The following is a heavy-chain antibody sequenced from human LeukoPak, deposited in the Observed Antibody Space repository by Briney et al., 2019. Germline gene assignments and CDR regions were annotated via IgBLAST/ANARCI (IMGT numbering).Heavy chain of an antibody. Sequence: SETLSLTCAVYGGSFSGYYWSWIRHPPGKGLEWIGEINHSGSTNYNPSLKSRVTISVDTSKNQFSLKLSSVTAADTAVYYCARGCYDYVWGSYRTMNAFDIWGQGTMVTVSS. CDR3: ARGCYDYVWGSYRTMNAFDI. CDR2: INHSGST. V-gene: IGHV4-34*01. J-gene: IGHJ3*02. CDR1: GGSFSGYY. D-gene: IGHD3-16*02.